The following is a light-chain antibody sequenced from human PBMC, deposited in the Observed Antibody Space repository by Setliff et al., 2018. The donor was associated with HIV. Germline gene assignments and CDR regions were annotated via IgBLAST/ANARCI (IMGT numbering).Light chain of an antibody. V-gene: IGLV2-14*01. CDR2: EVR. CDR1: SSDDGGYSY. CDR3: SSYAITNTLP. J-gene: IGLJ1*01. Sequence: QSALTQPASVSGSPGQSITISCTGTSSDDGGYSYVSWYQQHPGKAPKLIIYEVRNRPSGVSNRFSGSKSGNTASLTISGLQAEDEADYYCSSYAITNTLPFGTGTKVTVL.